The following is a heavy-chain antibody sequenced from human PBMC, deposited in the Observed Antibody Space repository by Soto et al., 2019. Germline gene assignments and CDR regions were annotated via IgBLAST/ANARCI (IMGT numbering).Heavy chain of an antibody. Sequence: SETLSLTCAVSGGSISSGGYSWSWIRQPPGKGLEWIGYIYHSGSTNYNPSLKSRVTISVDTSKNQFSLKLSSVTAADTAVYYCARDSGLSGWFDPWGQGTLVTVSS. CDR2: IYHSGST. D-gene: IGHD1-1*01. J-gene: IGHJ5*02. CDR1: GGSISSGGYS. V-gene: IGHV4-30-2*01. CDR3: ARDSGLSGWFDP.